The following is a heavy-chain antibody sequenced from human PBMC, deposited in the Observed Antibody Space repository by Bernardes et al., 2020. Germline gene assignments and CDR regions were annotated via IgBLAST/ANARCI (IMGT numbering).Heavy chain of an antibody. CDR2: VYYSGST. Sequence: SETLSLTCTVSGGSISSNHWCWIRQPPGQGLERIGYVYYSGSTSYNHSLKSRVTISVDTSKNQFSLKMSHVAAADTAVYYCARRGGYSSVDYFGQVTLFTFSS. CDR3: ARRGGYSSVDY. J-gene: IGHJ4*02. CDR1: GGSISSNH. V-gene: IGHV4-59*08. D-gene: IGHD3-16*01.